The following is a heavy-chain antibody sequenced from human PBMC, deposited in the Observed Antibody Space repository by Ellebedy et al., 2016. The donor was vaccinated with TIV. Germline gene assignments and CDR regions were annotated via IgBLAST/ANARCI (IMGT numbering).Heavy chain of an antibody. Sequence: PGGSLRLSCAASGFTFSSPAMSWVRQAPGKGLEWVSGFGVSGDTTYYTDSVKDRFTVSRDNSRNTLYLQMDSLRAEDTAIYYCAKGRSGAYIHHAFDYWGQGTLVTVSS. CDR3: AKGRSGAYIHHAFDY. D-gene: IGHD1-14*01. J-gene: IGHJ4*02. CDR1: GFTFSSPA. V-gene: IGHV3-23*01. CDR2: FGVSGDTT.